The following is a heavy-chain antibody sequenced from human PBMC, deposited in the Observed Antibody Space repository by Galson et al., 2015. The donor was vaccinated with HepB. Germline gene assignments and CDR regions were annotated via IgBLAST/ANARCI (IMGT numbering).Heavy chain of an antibody. CDR1: GGSISTNNW. CDR3: ARDGSGMDV. V-gene: IGHV4-4*02. Sequence: ETLSLTCAVSGGSISTNNWWSWVRQPPGKGLEWIGEIYHGGRTNYGPSLKSRVTISVDKSKNQFSLKLTSVTAADTGVYYCARDGSGMDVWGRGTTVAVSS. CDR2: IYHGGRT. J-gene: IGHJ6*02. D-gene: IGHD1-26*01.